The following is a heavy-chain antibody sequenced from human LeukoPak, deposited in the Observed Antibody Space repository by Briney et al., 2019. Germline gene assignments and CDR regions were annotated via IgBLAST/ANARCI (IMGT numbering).Heavy chain of an antibody. J-gene: IGHJ4*02. CDR2: ISRDGGST. V-gene: IGHV3-64*01. CDR3: AREYLGEPGSFDY. D-gene: IGHD3-10*01. Sequence: GGSLRLSCAVSGFTFSTYAMHWVRQAAGEGLEYVSGISRDGGSTYYANSVKGRFTISRDNSKNTLYLQMGSLRGEDMAVYYCAREYLGEPGSFDYWGQGTLVTVSS. CDR1: GFTFSTYA.